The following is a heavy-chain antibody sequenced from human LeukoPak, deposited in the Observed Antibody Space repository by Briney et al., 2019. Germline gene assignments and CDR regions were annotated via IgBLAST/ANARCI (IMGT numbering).Heavy chain of an antibody. CDR2: MNPNSGNT. J-gene: IGHJ6*03. CDR3: ARGLSSFRPYYYYYMDV. D-gene: IGHD2-2*01. V-gene: IGHV1-8*03. CDR1: GYAFTIYD. Sequence: ASVTVSLTASGYAFTIYDINWVRQATGQGLGWMGWMNPNSGNTGYAQKFQGRVTITRNTSISTAYMELSSLRSEDTAVYYCARGLSSFRPYYYYYMDVWGKGTTVTVSS.